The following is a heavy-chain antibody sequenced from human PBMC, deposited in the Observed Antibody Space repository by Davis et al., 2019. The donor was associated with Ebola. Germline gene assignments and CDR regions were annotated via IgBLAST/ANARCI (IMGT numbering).Heavy chain of an antibody. V-gene: IGHV3-11*04. CDR2: IGPSGNSF. CDR1: GFTFSDYY. CDR3: ARERTSCGGDCLDY. D-gene: IGHD2-21*01. J-gene: IGHJ4*02. Sequence: GESLKISCEVSGFTFSDYYMSWIRQAPGKGLEWIAYIGPSGNSFYCADSVKGRFTISRDNAENSLFLQMNSLRAEDTTLYYCARERTSCGGDCLDYWGQGTLVTVSS.